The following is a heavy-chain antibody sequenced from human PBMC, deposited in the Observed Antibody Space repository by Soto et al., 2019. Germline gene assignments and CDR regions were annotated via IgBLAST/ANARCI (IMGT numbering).Heavy chain of an antibody. CDR1: GGSISSYY. Sequence: SETLSLTCTVSGGSISSYYWSWIRQSPGKGLEWIGYIYYSGSTNYNPSLKSRVTISVDTSKNQFSLKLSSVTAADTVVYYCARATYYDILTGYHLFDYWGQGTLVTVSS. J-gene: IGHJ4*02. CDR2: IYYSGST. D-gene: IGHD3-9*01. V-gene: IGHV4-59*01. CDR3: ARATYYDILTGYHLFDY.